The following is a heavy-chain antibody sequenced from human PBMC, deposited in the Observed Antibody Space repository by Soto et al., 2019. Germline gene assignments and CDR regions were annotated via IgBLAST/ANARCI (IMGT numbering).Heavy chain of an antibody. CDR2: ITGSGGST. V-gene: IGHV3-23*01. CDR1: GFTLSTYA. J-gene: IGHJ6*02. CDR3: ARDWRYSNNYYYYGMDV. D-gene: IGHD4-4*01. Sequence: GGSLRLSCVASGFTLSTYAMSWVRQAPGKGLEWVSGITGSGGSTYYADSVKGRFTISRDNSKNTLYLQMNSLRAEDTAVYYCARDWRYSNNYYYYGMDVWGQGTTVTVSS.